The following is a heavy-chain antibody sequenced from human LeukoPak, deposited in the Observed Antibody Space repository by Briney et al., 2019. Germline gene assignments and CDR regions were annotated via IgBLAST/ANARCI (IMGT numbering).Heavy chain of an antibody. V-gene: IGHV4-38-2*02. CDR2: IYHSGST. J-gene: IGHJ4*02. CDR3: AREGQKNIAVAGKFDY. Sequence: PSETLSLTCAVSGYSISSGYYWGWIRQPPGKGLEWIGSIYHSGSTYYNPSLKSRVTISVDTSKNQFSLKLSSVTAADTAVYYCAREGQKNIAVAGKFDYWGQGTLVTVSP. CDR1: GYSISSGYY. D-gene: IGHD6-19*01.